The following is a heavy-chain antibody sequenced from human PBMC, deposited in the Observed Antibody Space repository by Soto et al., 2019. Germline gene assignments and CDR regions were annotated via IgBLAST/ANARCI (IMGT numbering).Heavy chain of an antibody. V-gene: IGHV3-7*01. D-gene: IGHD5-12*01. CDR3: ARQHNGYGAY. Sequence: EVQLVESGGGLVQPGGSLRLSCVASGFSLSTYWMSWVRQAPGKGLEWLANIKQDGSDKNYVDSVKGRFTISRDNAKNSLYLQMNSLRAEETAVYYCARQHNGYGAYWGQGTLVNVSS. CDR2: IKQDGSDK. CDR1: GFSLSTYW. J-gene: IGHJ4*02.